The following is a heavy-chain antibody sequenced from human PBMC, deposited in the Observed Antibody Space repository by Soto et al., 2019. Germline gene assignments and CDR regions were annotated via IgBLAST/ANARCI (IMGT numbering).Heavy chain of an antibody. J-gene: IGHJ6*03. CDR1: GGSFSGYY. CDR2: INHSGST. D-gene: IGHD2-21*02. V-gene: IGHV4-34*01. CDR3: ASQGGGYYFVEARPYYMDV. Sequence: SEILSLTCAVYGGSFSGYYWSWIRQPPGKGLEWIGEINHSGSTNYNPSLKSRVTISVDTSKNQFSLRLTSVTSADTAVYFCASQGGGYYFVEARPYYMDVWGKGTTVTVSS.